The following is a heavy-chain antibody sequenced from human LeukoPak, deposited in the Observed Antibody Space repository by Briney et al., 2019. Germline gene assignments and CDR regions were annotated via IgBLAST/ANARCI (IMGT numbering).Heavy chain of an antibody. CDR2: IYPGDSDT. D-gene: IGHD6-6*01. J-gene: IGHJ4*02. CDR3: ARHPSSSSYLYYFDY. Sequence: GESLKISCKGSGFSFTSYWIGWVRQMPGKGLEWMGIIYPGDSDTRYSPSFQGQVTISADKSISTAYLQWSSLKASDTAMYYCARHPSSSSYLYYFDYWGQGTLVTVSS. V-gene: IGHV5-51*01. CDR1: GFSFTSYW.